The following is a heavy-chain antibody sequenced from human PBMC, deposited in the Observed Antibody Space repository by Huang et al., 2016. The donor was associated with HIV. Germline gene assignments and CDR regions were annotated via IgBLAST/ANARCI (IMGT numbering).Heavy chain of an antibody. D-gene: IGHD3-22*01. J-gene: IGHJ4*02. CDR1: GGTFTTYT. V-gene: IGHV1-69*13. CDR2: ISPIFGTP. CDR3: AREYYYDNSGYYFDY. Sequence: KKPGSSVKVSCKASGGTFTTYTITWVRQAPGQGLEWRGGISPIFGTPNYAQKFQGRVTSAADESTSTAYMELSSLRSEDTAVYYCAREYYYDNSGYYFDYWGQGTLVTVSS.